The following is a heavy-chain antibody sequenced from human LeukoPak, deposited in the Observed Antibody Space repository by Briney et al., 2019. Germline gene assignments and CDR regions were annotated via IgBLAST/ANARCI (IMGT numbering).Heavy chain of an antibody. Sequence: LTGGSLRLSCAASGFSFSAYSMSWVRQAPGKGLQWVAAISDSGRHTYYADSVKGRFTISRDNSKNTLYLQMNSLRAEDTAVYYCAKPYSSGWLRGHGAFDIWGQGTMVTVSS. CDR3: AKPYSSGWLRGHGAFDI. V-gene: IGHV3-23*01. CDR2: ISDSGRHT. J-gene: IGHJ3*02. D-gene: IGHD6-19*01. CDR1: GFSFSAYS.